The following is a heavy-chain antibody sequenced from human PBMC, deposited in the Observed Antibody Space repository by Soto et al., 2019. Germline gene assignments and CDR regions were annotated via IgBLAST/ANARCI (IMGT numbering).Heavy chain of an antibody. CDR1: GFTFSSYG. CDR3: AREGAGYCSGGSCYLVRYYYYGMDV. CDR2: IWYDGSNK. Sequence: GGSLRLSCAASGFTFSSYGMHWVRQAPGKGLDWVAVIWYDGSNKYYADSVKGRFTISRDNSKNTLYLQMNSLRAEDTAVYYCAREGAGYCSGGSCYLVRYYYYGMDVWGQGT. V-gene: IGHV3-33*01. D-gene: IGHD2-15*01. J-gene: IGHJ6*02.